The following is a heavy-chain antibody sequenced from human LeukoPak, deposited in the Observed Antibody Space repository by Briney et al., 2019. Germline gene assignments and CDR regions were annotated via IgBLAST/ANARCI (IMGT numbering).Heavy chain of an antibody. CDR1: GGSISSYY. CDR2: IYYSGST. D-gene: IGHD5/OR15-5a*01. CDR3: AREVSTILDL. J-gene: IGHJ4*02. Sequence: SETLSLTCTVSGGSISSYYWSWIRQPPGKGLEWIGYIYYSGSTNYNPSLKSRVTISVDTSKNQFSLKLSSVTAADTAVYYCAREVSTILDLWGQGTLVTVSS. V-gene: IGHV4-59*01.